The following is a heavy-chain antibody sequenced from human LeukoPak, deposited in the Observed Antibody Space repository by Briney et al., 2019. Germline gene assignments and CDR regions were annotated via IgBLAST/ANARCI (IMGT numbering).Heavy chain of an antibody. J-gene: IGHJ5*02. V-gene: IGHV1-18*04. Sequence: GASVKVSCKASGYTFTGYYMHWVRQAPGQGLEWMGWISAYNGNTNYAQKLQGRVTMTTDTSTSTAYMELRSLRSDDTAVYYCARDGEYYDSSGPRGNWFDPWGQGTLVTVSS. CDR2: ISAYNGNT. D-gene: IGHD3-22*01. CDR1: GYTFTGYY. CDR3: ARDGEYYDSSGPRGNWFDP.